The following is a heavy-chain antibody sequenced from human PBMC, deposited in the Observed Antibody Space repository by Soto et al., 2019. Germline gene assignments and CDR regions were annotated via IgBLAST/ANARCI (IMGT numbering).Heavy chain of an antibody. V-gene: IGHV3-23*01. Sequence: EVQLLESGGGLVQPGGSLRLSCAASGFTFSTYAMTWVRQAPGKGLEWVSAISGSGGPEYYADSVKGRFTIYRDNSKTSLYLLLNCLRADETAVYHCAKGSYGDSRFGVDVWGQGTKVIVSS. CDR3: AKGSYGDSRFGVDV. D-gene: IGHD4-17*01. CDR1: GFTFSTYA. CDR2: ISGSGGPE. J-gene: IGHJ6*02.